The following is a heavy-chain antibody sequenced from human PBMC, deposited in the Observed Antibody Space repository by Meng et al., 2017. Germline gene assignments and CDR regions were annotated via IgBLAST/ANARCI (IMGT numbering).Heavy chain of an antibody. V-gene: IGHV3-21*01. CDR2: ISSSSSYK. Sequence: GESLKISCAASGFTFSSYSMNWVRQAPGKGLEWVSSISSSSSYKYYADSVKGRFTISRDNAKNSLYLQMNSLRAEDTAVYYCARDRGYSDGDRRADYWGQGTLVTVSS. CDR1: GFTFSSYS. D-gene: IGHD5-18*01. CDR3: ARDRGYSDGDRRADY. J-gene: IGHJ4*02.